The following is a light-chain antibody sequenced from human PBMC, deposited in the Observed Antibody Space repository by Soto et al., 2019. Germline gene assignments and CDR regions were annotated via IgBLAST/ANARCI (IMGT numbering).Light chain of an antibody. CDR1: QSVSTN. J-gene: IGKJ4*01. Sequence: EIVMTQSPATLSVCPGERATLSCRASQSVSTNLAWYQQKPGQAPRLLIYGASTRATGIPARFSGSGSGTEFTLTISSLQSEDLGVYYCQQYNSWPPLTFGGGTKVEIK. CDR2: GAS. CDR3: QQYNSWPPLT. V-gene: IGKV3-15*01.